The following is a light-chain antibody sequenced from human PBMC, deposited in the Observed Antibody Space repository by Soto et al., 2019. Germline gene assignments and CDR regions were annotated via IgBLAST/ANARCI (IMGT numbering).Light chain of an antibody. CDR1: QSISSW. CDR3: QQLITYPQT. Sequence: DIHMTHSPSTLSASLGDRVAITCRASQSISSWLAWYQQKPGRAPKLLIYKASSLESGVPSRFSGSGSGTEFALAISSLQPEDFATYYCQQLITYPQTFGQGTKVDI. V-gene: IGKV1-5*03. CDR2: KAS. J-gene: IGKJ1*01.